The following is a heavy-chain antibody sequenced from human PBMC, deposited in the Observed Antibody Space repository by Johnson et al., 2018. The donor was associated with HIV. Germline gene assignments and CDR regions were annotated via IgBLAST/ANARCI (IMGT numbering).Heavy chain of an antibody. D-gene: IGHD4-17*01. Sequence: QVQLVESGGGLVKPGGSLRLSCAASGFTFADYYMNWMRQAPGKGLEWVSHISSSGSTIYYADSVKGRFTISRDNAKKSLYLQMNSLRAEETAVYFCARGWVGSTVTTSAGAFDIWGQGTMVTVSS. CDR3: ARGWVGSTVTTSAGAFDI. V-gene: IGHV3-11*04. CDR1: GFTFADYY. CDR2: ISSSGSTI. J-gene: IGHJ3*02.